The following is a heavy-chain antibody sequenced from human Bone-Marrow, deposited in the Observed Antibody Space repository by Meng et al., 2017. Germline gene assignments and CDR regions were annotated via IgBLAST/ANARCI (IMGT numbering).Heavy chain of an antibody. J-gene: IGHJ4*02. Sequence: GESLKISCEVSGFTFRSYAMNWVRQAPGKGLEWVSGISRYGDTTDYADSVKGRFTISRDNSKNTLYLQMNSLRAEDTAVYYCAKDPRMNNAQALDYWGPGTLVTVSS. CDR1: GFTFRSYA. V-gene: IGHV3-23*01. D-gene: IGHD2-15*01. CDR2: ISRYGDTT. CDR3: AKDPRMNNAQALDY.